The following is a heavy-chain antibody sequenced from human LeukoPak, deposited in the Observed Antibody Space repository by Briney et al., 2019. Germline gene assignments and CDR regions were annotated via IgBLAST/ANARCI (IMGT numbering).Heavy chain of an antibody. J-gene: IGHJ4*02. CDR3: AKPARTDYADY. CDR2: ISGSGVGT. D-gene: IGHD1-14*01. Sequence: GGSLRLSCAASGFTFSSYVMSWVRQAPGKGLEWVSAISGSGVGTYSADSVKGRFTISRDNSKNTVYLQMNSLRAEDTAVYYCAKPARTDYADYWGQGTLVTVSS. V-gene: IGHV3-23*01. CDR1: GFTFSSYV.